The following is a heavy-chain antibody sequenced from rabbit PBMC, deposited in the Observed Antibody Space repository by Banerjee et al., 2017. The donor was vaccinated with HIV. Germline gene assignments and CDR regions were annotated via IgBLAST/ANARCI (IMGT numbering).Heavy chain of an antibody. CDR2: IGGGDGST. D-gene: IGHD8-1*01. CDR1: GFSFSNKYV. CDR3: ARGDAGSSDYYQGGYYFNL. J-gene: IGHJ4*01. V-gene: IGHV1S45*01. Sequence: QEQLEESGGDLVKPGASLTLTCTASGFSFSNKYVMCWVRQAPGKGPEWIACIGGGDGSTYYASWAKGRVTISKTSSTTVTLQMTSLTAADTATYFCARGDAGSSDYYQGGYYFNLWGQGTLVTVS.